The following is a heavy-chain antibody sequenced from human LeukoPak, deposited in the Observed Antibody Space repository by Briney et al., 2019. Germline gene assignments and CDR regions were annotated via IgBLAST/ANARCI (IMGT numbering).Heavy chain of an antibody. J-gene: IGHJ4*02. V-gene: IGHV1-2*06. Sequence: GASVKVSCKASGYTFTGYHMHWVRRAPGQGLEWMGRINPNSGDTNYAQKFQGRVTMTRDTSISTAYMELSRPRSDDTAVYYCARDYCSSTSCLFDYWGQGTLVTVSS. CDR3: ARDYCSSTSCLFDY. D-gene: IGHD2-2*01. CDR2: INPNSGDT. CDR1: GYTFTGYH.